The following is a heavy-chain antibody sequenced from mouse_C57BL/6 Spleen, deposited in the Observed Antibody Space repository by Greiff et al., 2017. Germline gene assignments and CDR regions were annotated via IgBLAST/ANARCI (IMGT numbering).Heavy chain of an antibody. Sequence: QVQLQQPGAELVKPGASVKLSCKASGYTFTSYWMHWVKQRPGQGLEWIGMIHPNSGSTNYNEKFKSKATLTVDKSSSTAYMQLSSLTSEDSAVYYCARGAYYSKGDYFDYWGQGTTLTGSS. D-gene: IGHD2-5*01. CDR2: IHPNSGST. CDR3: ARGAYYSKGDYFDY. V-gene: IGHV1-64*01. J-gene: IGHJ2*01. CDR1: GYTFTSYW.